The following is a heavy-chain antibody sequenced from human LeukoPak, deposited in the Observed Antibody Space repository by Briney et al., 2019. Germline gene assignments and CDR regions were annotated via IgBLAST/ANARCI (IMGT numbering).Heavy chain of an antibody. CDR1: GFTFSSYE. CDR2: IKQDGSEK. V-gene: IGHV3-7*03. J-gene: IGHJ4*02. CDR3: TRDPRRLDY. Sequence: GGSLRLSCAASGFTFSSYEMSWVRQAPGKGLEWVAYIKQDGSEKYYVDSVKGRFTISRDNAKNSLYLQINSLRAEDTAVYYCTRDPRRLDYWGQGTLVTVSS.